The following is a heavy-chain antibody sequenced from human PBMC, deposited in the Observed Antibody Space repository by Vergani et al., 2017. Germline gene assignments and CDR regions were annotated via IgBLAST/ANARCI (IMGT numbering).Heavy chain of an antibody. CDR3: ATASAILGVVTYYFDY. J-gene: IGHJ4*02. CDR1: GYTLTELS. CDR2: FDPEDGET. Sequence: QVQLVQSGAEVKKPGASVKVSCKVSGYTLTELSMNWVRQAPGKGLERMGGFDPEDGETIYAQKFQGRVTMTEDTSTDTAYMELSSLRSEDTAVYYCATASAILGVVTYYFDYWGQGTLVTVSS. D-gene: IGHD3-3*01. V-gene: IGHV1-24*01.